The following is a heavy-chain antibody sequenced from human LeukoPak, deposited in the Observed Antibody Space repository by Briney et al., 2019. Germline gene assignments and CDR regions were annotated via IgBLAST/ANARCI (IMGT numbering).Heavy chain of an antibody. Sequence: SSETLSLTCTVPGGSISSGDYYWSWIRQPPGKGLEWIGYIYYSGSTYYNPSLKSRVTISVDTSKNQFSLKLSSATAADTAVYYCARAIGIAAAGPSRYYFDYWGQGTLVTVSS. CDR1: GGSISSGDYY. CDR2: IYYSGST. J-gene: IGHJ4*02. D-gene: IGHD6-13*01. V-gene: IGHV4-30-4*01. CDR3: ARAIGIAAAGPSRYYFDY.